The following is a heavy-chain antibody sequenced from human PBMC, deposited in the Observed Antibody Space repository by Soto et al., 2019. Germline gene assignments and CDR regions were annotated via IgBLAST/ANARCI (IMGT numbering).Heavy chain of an antibody. Sequence: SETLSLTCSVSGDSISTVDYFWAWIRQPPGQALEYIGYIYKSATTYYNPSFESRVAISLDTSKSQFSLNVTSVTAADTAVYFCARGRYCLSGRCFPNWFDSWGQGTLVTVSS. V-gene: IGHV4-30-4*01. CDR2: IYKSATT. CDR1: GDSISTVDYF. J-gene: IGHJ5*01. CDR3: ARGRYCLSGRCFPNWFDS. D-gene: IGHD2-15*01.